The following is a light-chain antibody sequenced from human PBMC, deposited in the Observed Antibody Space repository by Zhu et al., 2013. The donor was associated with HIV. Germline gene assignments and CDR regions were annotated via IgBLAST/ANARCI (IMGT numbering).Light chain of an antibody. CDR3: QQGNYYVT. J-gene: IGKJ4*01. CDR1: QGISNY. CDR2: GTS. Sequence: DIQLTQSPSFLSASVGDRVTITCRASQGISNYLVWYQQKPGKAPHLLIYGTSTLQSGVPPRFSGSGSGTEFTLTITNLQPEDFATYYCQQGNYYVTFGGGTKVEI. V-gene: IGKV1-9*01.